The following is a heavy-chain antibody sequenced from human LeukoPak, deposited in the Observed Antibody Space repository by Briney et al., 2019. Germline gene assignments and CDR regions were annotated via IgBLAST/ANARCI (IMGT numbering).Heavy chain of an antibody. Sequence: GGSLRLSCAASGYTFSDYGMHWVRQAPGKGLEWVAFIRYDGSNKYYADSVKGRFTISRDNSKNTLYLQMNSLRAENTAVYYCAKDPPYSSSWYQYYYYMDVWGKGTAVTVSS. D-gene: IGHD6-13*01. V-gene: IGHV3-30*02. J-gene: IGHJ6*03. CDR3: AKDPPYSSSWYQYYYYMDV. CDR1: GYTFSDYG. CDR2: IRYDGSNK.